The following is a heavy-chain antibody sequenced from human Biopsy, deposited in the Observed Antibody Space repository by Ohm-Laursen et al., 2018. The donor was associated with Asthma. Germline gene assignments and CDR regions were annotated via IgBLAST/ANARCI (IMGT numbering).Heavy chain of an antibody. CDR3: QRGFNGDDCGY. CDR1: GFTFGNFW. V-gene: IGHV3-15*01. Sequence: SLRLSCAASGFTFGNFWMTWVRQAPGKGLEWVGHVKIKRHGGTTDLAEPVKGRFTISRDDSKNTLYLQMNSLKTEDTAVYYCQRGFNGDDCGYWGQGTPVTVSS. D-gene: IGHD5-12*01. J-gene: IGHJ4*02. CDR2: VKIKRHGGTT.